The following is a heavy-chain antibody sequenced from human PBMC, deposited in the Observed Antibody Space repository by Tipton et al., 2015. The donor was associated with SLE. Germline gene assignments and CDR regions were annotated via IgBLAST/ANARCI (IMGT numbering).Heavy chain of an antibody. CDR3: ARANGIVGGQVPYWYFDL. V-gene: IGHV4-39*07. CDR1: GGSISSSSYY. CDR2: IYYSGST. D-gene: IGHD1-26*01. Sequence: TLSLTCTVSGGSISSSSYYWGWIRQPPGKGLEWIGSIYYSGSTYYNPSLKSRVTISLDTSKNQFSLKLSSVSAADTAVYYCARANGIVGGQVPYWYFDLWGRGTLVTVSS. J-gene: IGHJ2*01.